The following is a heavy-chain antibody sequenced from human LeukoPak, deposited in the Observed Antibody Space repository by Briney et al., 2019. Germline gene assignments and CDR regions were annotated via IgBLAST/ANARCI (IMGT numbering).Heavy chain of an antibody. D-gene: IGHD3-22*01. CDR1: GFSLSTSGVG. CDR2: IYWDDDK. CDR3: ARSSDLYDSSGSYPYYFDY. Sequence: NESGPTLVKPTQTLTLTCTFSGFSLSTSGVGVAWIRQPPAKALEWLALIYWDDDKRYGPSLKSRLTITKDTSKKKVVLTMTNMDPVDTATYYCARSSDLYDSSGSYPYYFDYWGQGTLVTVSS. V-gene: IGHV2-5*05. J-gene: IGHJ4*02.